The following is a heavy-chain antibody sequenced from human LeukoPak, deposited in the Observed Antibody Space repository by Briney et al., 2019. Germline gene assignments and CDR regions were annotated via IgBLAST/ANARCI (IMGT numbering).Heavy chain of an antibody. V-gene: IGHV4-39*07. J-gene: IGHJ4*02. D-gene: IGHD3-22*01. CDR1: GGSISSSSYY. CDR3: ARGVSGYYDSSGLDY. CDR2: IYYSGST. Sequence: SETLSLTCTVSGGSISSSSYYWGWIRQPPGKGLEWIGSIYYSGSTYYNPSLKSRVTISVDTSKNQFSLKLSSVTAADTAVYYCARGVSGYYDSSGLDYWGQGTLVTVSS.